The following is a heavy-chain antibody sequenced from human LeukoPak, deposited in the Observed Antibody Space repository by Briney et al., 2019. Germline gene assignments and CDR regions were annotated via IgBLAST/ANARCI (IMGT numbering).Heavy chain of an antibody. Sequence: ASVKVSCKASGYTFTSYGISWVRQAPGQGLEWMGWISACNGNTNYAQKLQGRVTMTTDTSTSTAYMELRSLRSDDTAVYYCARMKQQLVRWNYYYYMDVWGKGTTVTVSS. J-gene: IGHJ6*03. CDR1: GYTFTSYG. CDR2: ISACNGNT. D-gene: IGHD6-13*01. V-gene: IGHV1-18*01. CDR3: ARMKQQLVRWNYYYYMDV.